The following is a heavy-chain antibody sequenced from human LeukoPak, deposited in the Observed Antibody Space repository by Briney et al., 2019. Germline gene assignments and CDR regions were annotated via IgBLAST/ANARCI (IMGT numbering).Heavy chain of an antibody. CDR2: IYPGDSDT. CDR1: GYSSTSYW. D-gene: IGHD5-24*01. Sequence: SLMISCKASGYSSTSYWICWVRQLPGKGREWMGIIYPGDSDTRYSPSFQGQVTISADKSISTAYLQWSSLKASDTAMYYCARRRDGYNWDYYYGMDVWGQGTTVTVSS. V-gene: IGHV5-51*01. J-gene: IGHJ6*02. CDR3: ARRRDGYNWDYYYGMDV.